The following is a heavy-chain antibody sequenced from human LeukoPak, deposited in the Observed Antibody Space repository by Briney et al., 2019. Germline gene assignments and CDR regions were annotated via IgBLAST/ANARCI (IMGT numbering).Heavy chain of an antibody. V-gene: IGHV4-38-2*02. CDR3: ARSLYSGSYYRFGY. CDR2: VYHSGST. Sequence: SETLSLTCTVSGYSISSGYYWGWIRQPPGKGLEWTGSVYHSGSTYYNPSLKSRVTISVDTSKNQFSLKLSSVTAADTAVYYCARSLYSGSYYRFGYWGQGTLVTVSS. CDR1: GYSISSGYY. D-gene: IGHD1-26*01. J-gene: IGHJ4*02.